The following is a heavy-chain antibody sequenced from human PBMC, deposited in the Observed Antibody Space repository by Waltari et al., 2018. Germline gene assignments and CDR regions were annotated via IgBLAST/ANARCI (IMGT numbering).Heavy chain of an antibody. Sequence: SETLSLTCTVSGGSISSYYWSWIRQPPGKGLEWIGYIYYSGSTNYNPSLKSRVTISVDTSKNQFSLKLSSVTAADTAVYYCASYLCNRQLVRMGPCGDFDYWGQGTLVTVSS. D-gene: IGHD6-13*01. J-gene: IGHJ4*02. CDR3: ASYLCNRQLVRMGPCGDFDY. CDR2: IYYSGST. CDR1: GGSISSYY. V-gene: IGHV4-59*01.